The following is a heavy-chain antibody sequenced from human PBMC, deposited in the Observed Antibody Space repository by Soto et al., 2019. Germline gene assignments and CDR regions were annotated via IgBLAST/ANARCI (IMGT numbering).Heavy chain of an antibody. J-gene: IGHJ4*02. CDR3: ARVYMGRGIRIDS. CDR1: GGSISSGEHY. V-gene: IGHV4-30-4*01. D-gene: IGHD3-10*01. Sequence: QMQLQESGPGLVKASQALSLTCSVSGGSISSGEHYWTWIRQPPGKGLEWIGYIYYTGSTYYNPSLKSRLALSADTSKNQFSLTLSSVTPADTAIYYCARVYMGRGIRIDSWGQGSLVTVSS. CDR2: IYYTGST.